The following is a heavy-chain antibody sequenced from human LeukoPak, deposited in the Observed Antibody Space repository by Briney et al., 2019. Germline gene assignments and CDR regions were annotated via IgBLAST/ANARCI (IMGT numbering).Heavy chain of an antibody. V-gene: IGHV3-33*01. J-gene: IGHJ5*02. D-gene: IGHD6-13*01. CDR2: IWYDGSNK. CDR1: GFTFSSYG. Sequence: GRSLRLSCAASGFTFSSYGMHWVRQAPGKGLEWVAVIWYDGSNKYYADSVKGRFTISRDNSKNTLYLQMNSLRAEDTAVYYCARERIPTTGTGWFDPWGQGTLVTVSS. CDR3: ARERIPTTGTGWFDP.